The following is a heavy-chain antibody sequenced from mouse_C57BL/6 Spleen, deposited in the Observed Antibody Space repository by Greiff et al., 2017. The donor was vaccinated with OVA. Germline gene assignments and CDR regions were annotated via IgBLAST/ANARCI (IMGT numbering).Heavy chain of an antibody. V-gene: IGHV1-63*01. CDR3: ARLGYYGSSHYWYFDV. CDR1: GYTFTNYW. J-gene: IGHJ1*03. Sequence: QVQLQQSGAELVRPGTSVKMSCKASGYTFTNYWIGWAKQRPGHGLEWIGDIYPGGGYTNYNEKFKGKATLTADKSSSTAYMQFSSLTSEDSAIEYGARLGYYGSSHYWYFDVWGTGTTVTVSS. CDR2: IYPGGGYT. D-gene: IGHD1-1*01.